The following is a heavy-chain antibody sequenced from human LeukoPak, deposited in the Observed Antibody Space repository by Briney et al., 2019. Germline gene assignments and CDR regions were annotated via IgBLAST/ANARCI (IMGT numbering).Heavy chain of an antibody. D-gene: IGHD1-20*01. CDR1: GGTFSSYA. CDR3: ASHNWNDGGYYYYYMDV. CDR2: MIPIFGTA. Sequence: ASVKVSCKASGGTFSSYAISWVRQAPGQGLEWRGGMIPIFGTANYAQKFQGRVTITTDESTSTAYMELSSLRSEDTAVYYCASHNWNDGGYYYYYMDVWGKGTTVTVSS. V-gene: IGHV1-69*05. J-gene: IGHJ6*03.